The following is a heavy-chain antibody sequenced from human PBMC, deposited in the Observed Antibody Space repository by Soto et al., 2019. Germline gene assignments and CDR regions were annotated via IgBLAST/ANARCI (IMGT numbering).Heavy chain of an antibody. Sequence: PSECMALACTVSGGSISITSYYVGWIRQPPGKGLEWIGRIYYSGSTYYNPSLKSRVTISVDTSKNQFSLKLSSVTAADTAVYYCARDPYYDFWSGYPYSWFDPWGQGTLVTVSS. V-gene: IGHV4-39*01. CDR3: ARDPYYDFWSGYPYSWFDP. J-gene: IGHJ5*02. CDR1: GGSISITSYY. CDR2: IYYSGST. D-gene: IGHD3-3*01.